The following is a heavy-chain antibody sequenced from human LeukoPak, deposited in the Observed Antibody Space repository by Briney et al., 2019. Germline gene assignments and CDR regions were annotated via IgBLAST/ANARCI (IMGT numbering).Heavy chain of an antibody. D-gene: IGHD5-18*01. Sequence: QPGGSLRLSCAASGFTFSSYAMSWVRQAPGKGLEWVSAISGSGGSTYYADSVKGRFTISRDNSKNTLYLQMNSLRAEDTAVYYCAKDQYSYRTHSEYFQHWGQGTLVTVSS. CDR3: AKDQYSYRTHSEYFQH. V-gene: IGHV3-23*01. CDR2: ISGSGGST. J-gene: IGHJ1*01. CDR1: GFTFSSYA.